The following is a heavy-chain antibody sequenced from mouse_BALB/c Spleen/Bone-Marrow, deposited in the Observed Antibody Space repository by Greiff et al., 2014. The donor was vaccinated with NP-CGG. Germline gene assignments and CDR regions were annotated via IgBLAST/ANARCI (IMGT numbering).Heavy chain of an antibody. J-gene: IGHJ3*01. V-gene: IGHV1S30*01. D-gene: IGHD2-1*01. Sequence: EVQLQQSGPELVKPGPSVKISCKASGYSFTGYYMHWVKQSHGKSLEWIGEINPYNGGTSYNQKFKGKATLTVVTSSSTAYMELHSLTSEDSLVYYCARQLFGNYAYWGQGTLVAVSA. CDR3: ARQLFGNYAY. CDR1: GYSFTGYY. CDR2: INPYNGGT.